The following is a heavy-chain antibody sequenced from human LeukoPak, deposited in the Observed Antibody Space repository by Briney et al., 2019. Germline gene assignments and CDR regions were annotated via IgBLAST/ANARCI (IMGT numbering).Heavy chain of an antibody. J-gene: IGHJ4*02. V-gene: IGHV3-23*01. CDR1: GFTFSSYA. CDR2: ISGSGGST. Sequence: GGSLRLSCAASGFTFSSYAMSWVRQAPGKGLEWVSAISGSGGSTYYADSVKGRFTISRDNSKNTLYLQMNSLRAQDTAVYYCAKDSHSSGWYYFDYWGQGTLVTVTS. CDR3: AKDSHSSGWYYFDY. D-gene: IGHD6-19*01.